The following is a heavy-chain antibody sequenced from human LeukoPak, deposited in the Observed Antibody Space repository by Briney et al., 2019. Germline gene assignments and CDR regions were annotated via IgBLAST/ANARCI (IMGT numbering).Heavy chain of an antibody. CDR3: ARGLEDYDILTGYYKGWFDP. V-gene: IGHV1-8*01. CDR1: GFTFTSYD. J-gene: IGHJ5*02. D-gene: IGHD3-9*01. CDR2: MNPNSGNT. Sequence: ASVKVSCKASGFTFTSYDINWVRQATGQGLEWMGWMNPNSGNTGYAQKFQGRVTMTRNTSISTAYMELSSLRSEETAVYYCARGLEDYDILTGYYKGWFDPWGQGTLVTVSS.